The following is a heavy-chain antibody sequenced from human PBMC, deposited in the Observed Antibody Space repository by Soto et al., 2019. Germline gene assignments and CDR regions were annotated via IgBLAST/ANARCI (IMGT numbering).Heavy chain of an antibody. CDR3: AKDHYVLRYFDWTTSSLTPGYFDY. J-gene: IGHJ4*02. Sequence: GGSLRLSCAASGFTFSSYAMSWVRQAPGKGLEWVSAISGSGGSTYYADSVKGRFTISRDNSKNTLYLQMNSLRAEDTAVYYCAKDHYVLRYFDWTTSSLTPGYFDYWGQGTLVTVSS. D-gene: IGHD3-9*01. CDR2: ISGSGGST. CDR1: GFTFSSYA. V-gene: IGHV3-23*01.